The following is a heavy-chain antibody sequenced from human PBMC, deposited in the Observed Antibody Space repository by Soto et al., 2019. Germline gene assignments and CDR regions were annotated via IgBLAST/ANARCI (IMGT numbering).Heavy chain of an antibody. D-gene: IGHD3-3*01. CDR1: GFTFSSYA. Sequence: GGSLRLSCAASGFTFSSYAMSWVRQAPGKGLEWVSAISGSGGSTYYADSVKGRFTISRDNSKNTLYLQMNSLRAEDTAVYYCAKDQTPGGYYEFWSGYFPVGGMDVWGQGTTVTVSS. CDR3: AKDQTPGGYYEFWSGYFPVGGMDV. J-gene: IGHJ6*02. V-gene: IGHV3-23*01. CDR2: ISGSGGST.